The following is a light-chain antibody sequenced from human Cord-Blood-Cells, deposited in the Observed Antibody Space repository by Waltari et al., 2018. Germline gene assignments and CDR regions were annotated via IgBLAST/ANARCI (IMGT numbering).Light chain of an antibody. Sequence: DIVMTQSPDSLAVSLGERATINCTSSQSVLYSSNNKNYLAWYQQKPGQPPKLPIYWASTRESGVPDRFSGSGSGTDFTLTISSLQAEDVAVYYCQQDYSTFTFGPGTKVDIK. CDR2: WAS. CDR1: QSVLYSSNNKNY. J-gene: IGKJ3*01. V-gene: IGKV4-1*01. CDR3: QQDYSTFT.